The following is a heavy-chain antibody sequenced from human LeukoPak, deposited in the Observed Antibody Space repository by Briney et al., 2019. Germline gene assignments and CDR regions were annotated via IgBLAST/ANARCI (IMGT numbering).Heavy chain of an antibody. V-gene: IGHV1-2*06. D-gene: IGHD6-19*01. CDR2: INPNSGGT. CDR1: GYAFTGYY. CDR3: ARGRFLIAVAGTSWFDP. Sequence: ASVKVSCKASGYAFTGYYIHWVRQAPGQGLEWMGRINPNSGGTNYAQKFQGRVTMTRDTSISTAYMELSRLRSDDTAVYYCARGRFLIAVAGTSWFDPWGQGTLVTVSS. J-gene: IGHJ5*02.